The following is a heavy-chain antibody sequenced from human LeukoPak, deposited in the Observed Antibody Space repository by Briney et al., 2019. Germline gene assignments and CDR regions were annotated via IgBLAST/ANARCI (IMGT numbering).Heavy chain of an antibody. Sequence: GASVKVSCKASGYTFTSYGISWVRQAPGQGLEWMGWISAYDGNTNYAQKLQGRVTVTTDTSTSTAYMELRSLRSDDTAVYYCARGLGDYYDSSGPGDYWGQGTLVTVSS. J-gene: IGHJ4*02. V-gene: IGHV1-18*01. CDR2: ISAYDGNT. CDR3: ARGLGDYYDSSGPGDY. D-gene: IGHD3-22*01. CDR1: GYTFTSYG.